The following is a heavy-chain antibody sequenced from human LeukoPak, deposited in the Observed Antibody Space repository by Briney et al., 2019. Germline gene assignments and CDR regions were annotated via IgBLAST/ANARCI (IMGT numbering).Heavy chain of an antibody. Sequence: ASVKVSCKASGYTFTGHYMHWVRQAPGQGLEWMGRINPNSGGTNYAQKFQGRVTMTRDTSISTAYMELSRLRSDDTAVYYCARTIAAAGPHAFDIWGQGTMVTVSS. CDR2: INPNSGGT. V-gene: IGHV1-2*06. D-gene: IGHD6-13*01. CDR1: GYTFTGHY. CDR3: ARTIAAAGPHAFDI. J-gene: IGHJ3*02.